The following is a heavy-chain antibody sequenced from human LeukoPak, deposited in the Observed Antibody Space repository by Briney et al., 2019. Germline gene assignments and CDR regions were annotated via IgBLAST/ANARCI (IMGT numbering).Heavy chain of an antibody. CDR3: ARAGRITISGLDY. CDR1: GGSFSGYY. D-gene: IGHD3-9*01. Sequence: PSETLSLTCAVYGGSFSGYYWSWIRQPPGKGLEWIGEINHSGSTNYNPSLKSRVTISVDTSKNQFSLKLSSVTAADTAVYYCARAGRITISGLDYWGQGTLVTVSS. CDR2: INHSGST. J-gene: IGHJ4*02. V-gene: IGHV4-34*01.